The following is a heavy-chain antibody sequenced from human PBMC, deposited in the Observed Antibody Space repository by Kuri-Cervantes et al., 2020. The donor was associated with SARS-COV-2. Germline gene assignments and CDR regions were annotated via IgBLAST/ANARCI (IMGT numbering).Heavy chain of an antibody. CDR1: GFPFSSYD. CDR3: ARGGPDGWRSGADY. V-gene: IGHV3-13*04. D-gene: IGHD5-24*01. CDR2: IGAAGDT. J-gene: IGHJ4*02. Sequence: GESLKIPCAASGFPFSSYDMHWVRQATGKGLEWVSAIGAAGDTYYPGSVKGRFTITRENAKNSLYLQIRSLRAEDTAVYYCARGGPDGWRSGADYWGQGTLVTVSS.